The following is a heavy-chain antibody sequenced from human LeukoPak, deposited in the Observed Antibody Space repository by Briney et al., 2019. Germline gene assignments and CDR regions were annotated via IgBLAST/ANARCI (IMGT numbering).Heavy chain of an antibody. D-gene: IGHD3-22*01. J-gene: IGHJ4*02. CDR3: ARFTTHYYDGTTYSSPYYFDY. Sequence: SETLSLTCTVSGGSISSYYWSWIRQPPGKGLEWIGYIYYSGSTNYNPSLKSRVTISVDTSKNQSSLKLSSVTAADTAVYYCARFTTHYYDGTTYSSPYYFDYWGQGTLVTVSS. CDR2: IYYSGST. V-gene: IGHV4-59*08. CDR1: GGSISSYY.